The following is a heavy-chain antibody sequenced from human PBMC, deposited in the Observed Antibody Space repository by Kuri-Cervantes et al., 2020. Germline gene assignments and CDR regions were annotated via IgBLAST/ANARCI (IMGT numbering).Heavy chain of an antibody. Sequence: ESLKISCTVSGYSFTSDYHWGWIRQPPGKGLEWIGTIHHSGITYYNPSLKSRVTISIDTSKNQFSLKLSSVTAADTAVYYCASLPSDSSSHPYFDYWGQGTLVTVSS. CDR2: IHHSGIT. V-gene: IGHV4-38-2*02. J-gene: IGHJ4*02. D-gene: IGHD6-6*01. CDR1: GYSFTSDYH. CDR3: ASLPSDSSSHPYFDY.